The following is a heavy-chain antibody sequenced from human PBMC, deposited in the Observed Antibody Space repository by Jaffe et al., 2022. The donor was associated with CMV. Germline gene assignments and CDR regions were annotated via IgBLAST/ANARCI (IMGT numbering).Heavy chain of an antibody. V-gene: IGHV4-59*01. Sequence: QVQLQESGPGLVKPSETLSLTCTVSGGSISSYYWSWIRQPPGKGLEWIAYIYYSGSTNYNPSLKSRVTISLDTSKSQFSLKLSSVTAADTAMYYCARVGGGGTKGAWYFDLWGRGTLVTVSS. CDR3: ARVGGGGTKGAWYFDL. J-gene: IGHJ2*01. CDR2: IYYSGST. D-gene: IGHD3-16*01. CDR1: GGSISSYY.